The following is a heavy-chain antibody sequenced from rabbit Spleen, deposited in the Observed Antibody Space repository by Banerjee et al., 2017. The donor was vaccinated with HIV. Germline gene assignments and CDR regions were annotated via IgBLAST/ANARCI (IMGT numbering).Heavy chain of an antibody. J-gene: IGHJ4*01. Sequence: QEQLVESGGGLVQPEGSLTLTCTASGFSLNNNYYICWVRQAPGKGLEWIACFYIDFTRADYASWVNGRFTISKTSSTTVDLKMTSLTPADTATYFCARDSSGWYYGFDLWGPGTLVTVS. CDR3: ARDSSGWYYGFDL. V-gene: IGHV1S45*01. D-gene: IGHD4-1*01. CDR2: FYIDFTRA. CDR1: GFSLNNNYY.